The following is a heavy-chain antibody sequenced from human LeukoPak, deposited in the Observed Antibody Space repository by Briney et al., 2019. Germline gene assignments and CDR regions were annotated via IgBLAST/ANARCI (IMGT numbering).Heavy chain of an antibody. CDR2: IRYDGSNK. Sequence: GGSLRLSCAASGFTFSSYGMHWVRQAPGKGLEWVAFIRYDGSNKYYADSVKGRFTISRGNAKNSLYLQMNSLRAEDTAVYYCARYMYYYDSSGYHPPFDYWGQGTLVTVSS. CDR3: ARYMYYYDSSGYHPPFDY. D-gene: IGHD3-22*01. J-gene: IGHJ4*02. V-gene: IGHV3-30*02. CDR1: GFTFSSYG.